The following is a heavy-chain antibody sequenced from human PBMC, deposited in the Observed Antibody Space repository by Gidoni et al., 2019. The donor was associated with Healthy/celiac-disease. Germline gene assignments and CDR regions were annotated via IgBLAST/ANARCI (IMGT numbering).Heavy chain of an antibody. V-gene: IGHV3-21*01. CDR2: ISSSSSYI. D-gene: IGHD3-10*01. CDR3: ARVPHYYGSGSRSDYYYGMDV. J-gene: IGHJ6*02. CDR1: GFTFSSYS. Sequence: EVQLVESGGGLVKPGGSLRLSCAASGFTFSSYSMNWVRQAPGKGLEWVSSISSSSSYIYYADSVKGRFTISRDNAKNSLYLQMNSLRAEDTAVYYCARVPHYYGSGSRSDYYYGMDVWGQGTTVTVSS.